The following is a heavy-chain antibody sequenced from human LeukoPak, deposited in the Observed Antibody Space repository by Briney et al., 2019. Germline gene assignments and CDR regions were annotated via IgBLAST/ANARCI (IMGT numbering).Heavy chain of an antibody. CDR2: IYYSGST. V-gene: IGHV4-59*12. CDR3: ARGPKSGSYYSHRYYYYYYMDV. J-gene: IGHJ6*03. CDR1: GGSISSYY. Sequence: SETLSLTCTVSGGSISSYYWSWIRQPPGKGLEWIGYIYYSGSTNYKPSLKSRVTISVDTSKNQFSLKLSSVTAADTAVYYCARGPKSGSYYSHRYYYYYYMDVWGKGTTVTVSS. D-gene: IGHD1-26*01.